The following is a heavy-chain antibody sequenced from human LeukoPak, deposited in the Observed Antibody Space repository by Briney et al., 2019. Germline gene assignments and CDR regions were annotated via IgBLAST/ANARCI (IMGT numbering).Heavy chain of an antibody. J-gene: IGHJ4*02. CDR3: VREGINKAFDS. CDR1: GYTFSVSF. D-gene: IGHD3-10*01. Sequence: ASVKVSCTAPGYTFSVSFMHWVRQAPGQGLEWMGWIKPNSAGTRNAQKFQGRFTMTRDTSINTAYMELSWLTSDDTAVYYCVREGINKAFDSWDQGTLVIVSS. V-gene: IGHV1-2*02. CDR2: IKPNSAGT.